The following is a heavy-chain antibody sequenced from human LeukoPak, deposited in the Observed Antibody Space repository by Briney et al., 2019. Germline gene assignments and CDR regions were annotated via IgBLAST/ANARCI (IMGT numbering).Heavy chain of an antibody. J-gene: IGHJ4*02. CDR2: ISYDGNIK. Sequence: PGGSLRLSCAASGFSFSSYNFHWVRQAPGKGLKWLGFISYDGNIKYEDSVKGRFTISRDNSKNTLYLQMNSLRAEDTAVYYCARGSFVKYYFDYWGQGTLVTVSS. V-gene: IGHV3-30*03. CDR3: ARGSFVKYYFDY. CDR1: GFSFSSYN.